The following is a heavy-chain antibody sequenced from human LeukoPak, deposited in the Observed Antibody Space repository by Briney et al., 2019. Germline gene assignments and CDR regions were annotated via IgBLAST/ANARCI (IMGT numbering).Heavy chain of an antibody. Sequence: GGSLRLSCAASGFTFSSYAMSWVRQAPGKGLEWVSAISGSGGSTYYADSVKGRFTISRDNSKNTLYLQMNSLRAEDTAVYYCASAASTVTTVPGYYFDSWGQGTLVTASS. D-gene: IGHD4-17*01. J-gene: IGHJ4*02. CDR3: ASAASTVTTVPGYYFDS. V-gene: IGHV3-23*01. CDR2: ISGSGGST. CDR1: GFTFSSYA.